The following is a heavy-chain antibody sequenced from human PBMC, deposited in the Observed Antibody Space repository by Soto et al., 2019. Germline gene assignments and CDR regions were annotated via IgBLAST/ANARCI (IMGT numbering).Heavy chain of an antibody. V-gene: IGHV3-73*01. Sequence: GGSLRLSCAASGFTFSGSAMHWVRQASGKGLEWVGRIRSKANSYATAYAASVKGRFTISRDDSKNTAYLQMNSLKTEDTAVYYCTSPTPAARNDCWGQGILVTVSS. D-gene: IGHD6-6*01. J-gene: IGHJ4*02. CDR3: TSPTPAARNDC. CDR1: GFTFSGSA. CDR2: IRSKANSYAT.